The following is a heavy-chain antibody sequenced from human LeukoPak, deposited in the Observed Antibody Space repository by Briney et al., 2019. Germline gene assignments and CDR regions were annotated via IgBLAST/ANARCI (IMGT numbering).Heavy chain of an antibody. Sequence: GGSLRLSCAASGFTLSSYAMSWVRQAPGKGLEWVSAISGSGGSTYYADSVKGRFTISRDNSKNTLYLQMNSLRAEDTAVYYCAKDHVVPEKPYDYWGQGTLVTVSS. J-gene: IGHJ4*02. CDR1: GFTLSSYA. CDR2: ISGSGGST. D-gene: IGHD2-2*01. CDR3: AKDHVVPEKPYDY. V-gene: IGHV3-23*01.